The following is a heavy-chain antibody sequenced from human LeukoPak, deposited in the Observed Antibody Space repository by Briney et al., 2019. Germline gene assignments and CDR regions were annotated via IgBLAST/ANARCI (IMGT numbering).Heavy chain of an antibody. CDR3: ARGRNDNGGMFFDS. CDR2: ISYSGYT. CDR1: GASIRSYY. D-gene: IGHD4-23*01. J-gene: IGHJ4*02. Sequence: LETLSLTCTVSGASIRSYYWSWIRQAPGKGLEWVGFISYSGYTSYSPSLKSRVAISVDTSKSQFSLRLTSMTAADTAIYYCARGRNDNGGMFFDSWAQGTLVTVSS. V-gene: IGHV4-59*01.